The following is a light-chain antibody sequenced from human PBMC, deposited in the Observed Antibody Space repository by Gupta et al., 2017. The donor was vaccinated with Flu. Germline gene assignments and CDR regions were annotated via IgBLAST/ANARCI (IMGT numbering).Light chain of an antibody. J-gene: IGLJ3*02. CDR2: DNS. CDR3: QVWDISNDQWV. Sequence: GGNNIGCKSVHWYQQKPGHAPVLVVYDNSGRPSWIPERFSGSNSRDTATLTIGRLEAADEADYYCQVWDISNDQWVFGGGTKLTVL. CDR1: NIGCKS. V-gene: IGLV3-21*02.